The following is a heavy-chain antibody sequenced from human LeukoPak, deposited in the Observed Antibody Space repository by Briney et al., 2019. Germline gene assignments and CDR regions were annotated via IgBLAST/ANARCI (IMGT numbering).Heavy chain of an antibody. CDR3: AKTYRSTTRCLSWGNDY. CDR2: ISGSGSNT. J-gene: IGHJ4*02. CDR1: EFNVSNNY. V-gene: IGHV3-23*01. Sequence: GESLKISCVASEFNVSNNYMSWVRQAPGKGLEWVSSISGSGSNTYYADSVKGRFTISRDTSRNTLYLQMNGLRAEDTAIYYCAKTYRSTTRCLSWGNDYWGQGTLVTVSS. D-gene: IGHD2-2*01.